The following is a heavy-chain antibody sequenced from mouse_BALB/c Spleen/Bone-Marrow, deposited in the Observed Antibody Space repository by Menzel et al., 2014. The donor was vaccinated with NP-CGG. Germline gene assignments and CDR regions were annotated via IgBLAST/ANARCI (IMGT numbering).Heavy chain of an antibody. CDR3: ARSDYGNWYFDV. CDR2: IYPGNGDT. V-gene: IGHV1-87*01. J-gene: IGHJ1*01. CDR1: GYTFTSYW. Sequence: VQLQQSGAELARPGASVKLSCKASGYTFTSYWMQWVKQRPGQGLEWIGAIYPGNGDTRYTQKFKGKATLTADKSSSTAYMQLSSLASEDAAVYYCARSDYGNWYFDVWGAGTTVTVSS. D-gene: IGHD1-1*02.